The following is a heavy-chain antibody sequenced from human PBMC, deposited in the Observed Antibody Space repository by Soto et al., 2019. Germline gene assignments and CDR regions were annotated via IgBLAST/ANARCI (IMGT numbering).Heavy chain of an antibody. CDR2: IIPIFGTA. Sequence: ASVKVSCKASGGTFSSYAISWVRQAPGQGLEWMGGIIPIFGTANYAQKFQGRVTITADKSTSTAYMELSSLRSEDTAVYYCARVLYCTNGVCPPVPYFDYWGQGTLVTVSS. CDR1: GGTFSSYA. J-gene: IGHJ4*02. CDR3: ARVLYCTNGVCPPVPYFDY. D-gene: IGHD2-8*01. V-gene: IGHV1-69*06.